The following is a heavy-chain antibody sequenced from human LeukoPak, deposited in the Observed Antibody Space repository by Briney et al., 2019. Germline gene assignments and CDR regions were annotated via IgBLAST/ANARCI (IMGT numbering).Heavy chain of an antibody. CDR2: SIPIFGTA. D-gene: IGHD6-6*01. CDR3: ARQPHSSSPSYFDY. J-gene: IGHJ4*02. CDR1: GATFTSYA. V-gene: IGHV1-69*05. Sequence: SVKVSCSASGATFTSYAISWVRLAPGQGLEWVGGSIPIFGTANYAQKFQGRVTITTDESTRTAYMELSSLRSEDTGVYYCARQPHSSSPSYFDYWGQGTLVTVSS.